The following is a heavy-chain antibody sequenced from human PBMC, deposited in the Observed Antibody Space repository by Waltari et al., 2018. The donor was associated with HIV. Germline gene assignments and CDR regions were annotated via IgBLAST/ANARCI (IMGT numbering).Heavy chain of an antibody. CDR2: ISYDGSKG. V-gene: IGHV3-30*04. D-gene: IGHD3-22*01. Sequence: QVELVESGGGVVQPGRSLKLSCAASGFTFSNYAIHWVRQAPGKGLEGVAAISYDGSKGYYAPAGEGRFTISRDNSKNTLYLQMNSLRAEDTAVYYCARDPDYYDESGPPVGAFDIWGQGTMVTVSS. CDR1: GFTFSNYA. CDR3: ARDPDYYDESGPPVGAFDI. J-gene: IGHJ3*02.